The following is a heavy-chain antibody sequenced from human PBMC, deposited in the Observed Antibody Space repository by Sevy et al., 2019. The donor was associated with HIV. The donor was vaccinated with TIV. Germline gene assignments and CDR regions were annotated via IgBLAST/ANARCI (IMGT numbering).Heavy chain of an antibody. CDR2: ISGSGGST. CDR1: GFTFSNYA. Sequence: GGCLRLSCEASGFTFSNYAMSWVRQAPGKGLEWVSAISGSGGSTYYADSMKGPFTISRDNSKNTLYLQMNSLRAEDTAAYYCAKGDRGDYYDSSGYTLIDYWGQGTLVNVSS. V-gene: IGHV3-23*01. CDR3: AKGDRGDYYDSSGYTLIDY. D-gene: IGHD3-22*01. J-gene: IGHJ4*02.